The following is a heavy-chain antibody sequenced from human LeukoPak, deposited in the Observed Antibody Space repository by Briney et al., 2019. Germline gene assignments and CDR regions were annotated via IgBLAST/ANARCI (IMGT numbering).Heavy chain of an antibody. CDR3: ARGISHVDY. D-gene: IGHD1-14*01. CDR2: INAGNGNT. CDR1: GYTFTGYY. J-gene: IGHJ4*02. Sequence: ASVKVSCKESGYTFTGYYMHWVRQAPGQRLEWMGWINAGNGNTKYSQKFQGRVTITGDTSASTAYMELSSLRSEDTAVYYCARGISHVDYWGQGTLVTVSS. V-gene: IGHV1-3*01.